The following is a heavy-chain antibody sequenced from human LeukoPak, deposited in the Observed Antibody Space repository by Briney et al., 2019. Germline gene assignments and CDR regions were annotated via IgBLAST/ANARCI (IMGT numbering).Heavy chain of an antibody. CDR2: IIPIFGTA. J-gene: IGHJ6*03. CDR3: ARGTMSSRQQLTHDYYMDV. CDR1: GGTFSSYA. Sequence: SVKVSCKASGGTFSSYAISWVRQAPGQGLEWMGGIIPIFGTANYAQKFQGRVTITTDESTSTAYMELSGLRSEDTAVYYCARGTMSSRQQLTHDYYMDVWGKGTTVTVS. V-gene: IGHV1-69*05. D-gene: IGHD6-13*01.